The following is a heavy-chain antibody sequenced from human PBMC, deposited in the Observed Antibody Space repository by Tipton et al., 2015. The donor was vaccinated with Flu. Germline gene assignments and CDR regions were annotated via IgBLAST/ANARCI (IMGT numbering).Heavy chain of an antibody. D-gene: IGHD2-15*01. CDR2: IYPGDSDT. J-gene: IGHJ4*02. V-gene: IGHV5-51*01. CDR3: ARLNCSGGSCYDKFYFDS. CDR1: GYSFTSYW. Sequence: VQLVQSGAEAKKPGESLKISCKGSGYSFTSYWIGWVRQMPGKGLEWMGIIYPGDSDTRYSPSFQGQVTISADKSISPAYLQRSSLKASDTAMYYCARLNCSGGSCYDKFYFDSWGQGTLVTVSS.